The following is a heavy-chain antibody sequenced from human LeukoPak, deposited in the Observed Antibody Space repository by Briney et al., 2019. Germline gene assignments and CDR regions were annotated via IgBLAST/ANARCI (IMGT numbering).Heavy chain of an antibody. J-gene: IGHJ4*02. CDR3: ARLFLRLGELSPIGY. CDR2: IYHSGST. V-gene: IGHV4-38-2*01. D-gene: IGHD3-16*02. CDR1: GYSISSGYY. Sequence: KSSETLSLTCAVSGYSISSGYYWGWIRQPPGKGLGWIGSIYHSGSTYYNPSLKSRVTISVDTSKNQFSLKLSPVTAADTAVYYCARLFLRLGELSPIGYWGQGTLVTVSS.